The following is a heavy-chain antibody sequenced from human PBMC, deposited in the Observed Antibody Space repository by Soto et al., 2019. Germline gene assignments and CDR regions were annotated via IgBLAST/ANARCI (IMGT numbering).Heavy chain of an antibody. V-gene: IGHV3-23*01. Sequence: LRLSCAGSGFTLSMSAVSWVRQAPGKGLEWVSYISDSGDRTYYADSVKGRFTISRDRSKNTVSLQMNTLRAEDTALYYCAKDRGIIVKAGDAFDVWGQGTMVTVSS. CDR3: AKDRGIIVKAGDAFDV. D-gene: IGHD3-16*02. CDR1: GFTLSMSA. CDR2: ISDSGDRT. J-gene: IGHJ3*01.